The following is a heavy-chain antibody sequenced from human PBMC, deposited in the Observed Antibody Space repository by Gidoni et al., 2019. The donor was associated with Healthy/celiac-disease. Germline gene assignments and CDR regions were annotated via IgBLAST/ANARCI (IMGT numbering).Heavy chain of an antibody. Sequence: QVQLVQSGAEVKKPGASVKVSCKASGYTFISYDINWVRQATGQGLEWMGWMNPNSGNTGYAQKFEGRVTMTRNTSISTAYMELSSLRSEDTAVYYCARGIVVVPAYYYGMDVWGQGTTVTVSS. CDR1: GYTFISYD. J-gene: IGHJ6*02. V-gene: IGHV1-8*01. D-gene: IGHD2-2*01. CDR2: MNPNSGNT. CDR3: ARGIVVVPAYYYGMDV.